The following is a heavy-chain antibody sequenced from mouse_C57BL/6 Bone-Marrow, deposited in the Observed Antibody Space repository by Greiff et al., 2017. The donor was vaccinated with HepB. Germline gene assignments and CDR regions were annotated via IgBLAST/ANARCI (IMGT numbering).Heavy chain of an antibody. CDR1: GYTFTSYT. V-gene: IGHV1-4*01. CDR3: AMTTVVENYFDY. J-gene: IGHJ2*01. CDR2: INPSSGYT. D-gene: IGHD1-1*01. Sequence: QVQLQQSGAELARPGASVKMSCKASGYTFTSYTMHWVKQRPGQGLEWIGYINPSSGYTKYNQKFKDKATLTADKSSSTAYMQLSSLTSEDSAVYYCAMTTVVENYFDYWGQGTTLTVSS.